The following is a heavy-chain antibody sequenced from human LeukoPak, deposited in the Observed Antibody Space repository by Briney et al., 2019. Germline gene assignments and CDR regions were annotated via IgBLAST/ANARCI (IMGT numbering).Heavy chain of an antibody. J-gene: IGHJ3*02. CDR2: ISWNSGSI. D-gene: IGHD6-13*01. Sequence: GGSLRLSCAASGFTFDDYAMHWVRQAPGKGLEWVSGISWNSGSIGYADSVKGRFTISRDNAKNSLYLQMNSLRAEDMALYYCAKDKGYSSSDAFDIWGQVTMVTVSS. CDR1: GFTFDDYA. V-gene: IGHV3-9*03. CDR3: AKDKGYSSSDAFDI.